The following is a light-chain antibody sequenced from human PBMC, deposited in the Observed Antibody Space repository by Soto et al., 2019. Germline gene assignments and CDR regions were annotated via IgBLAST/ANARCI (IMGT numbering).Light chain of an antibody. Sequence: EIVLTQSPATLSLSPGERATLSCRASQSVSSYFAWYQQKPGQAPRLLIYDASNRATGIQAWFSGSGSGTDFTLAISSLEPEDFAVYYCQLRGKWPLTFGQGTKVEIK. CDR2: DAS. CDR3: QLRGKWPLT. J-gene: IGKJ1*01. CDR1: QSVSSY. V-gene: IGKV3-11*01.